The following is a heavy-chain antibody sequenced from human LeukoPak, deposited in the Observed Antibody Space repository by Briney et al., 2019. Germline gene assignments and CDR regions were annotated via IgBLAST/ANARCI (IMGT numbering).Heavy chain of an antibody. J-gene: IGHJ4*02. CDR2: IKEDGTET. V-gene: IGHV3-7*03. D-gene: IGHD5-24*01. Sequence: QPGGSLRHSCAASGFMFSSNWMSWVRLAPGKGLEWVANIKEDGTETYYVDSVKGRFTISRDNAKNSLYLQMNSLRVEDTAVYYCAKEGRSLQTYWGQGTLVTVSS. CDR1: GFMFSSNW. CDR3: AKEGRSLQTY.